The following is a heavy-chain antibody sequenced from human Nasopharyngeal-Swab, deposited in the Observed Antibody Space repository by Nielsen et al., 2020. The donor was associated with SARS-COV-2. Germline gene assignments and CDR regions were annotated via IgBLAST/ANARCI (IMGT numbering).Heavy chain of an antibody. Sequence: GESLKISCAASGFTFSSYAMSWVRQAPGKGLEWVSAISGSGGSTYYADSVKGRFTISRDNSKNTLYLQMNSLRAEDKAVYYCAKAVAPSSSWGQGTLVTASS. CDR2: ISGSGGST. D-gene: IGHD6-6*01. CDR1: GFTFSSYA. V-gene: IGHV3-23*01. CDR3: AKAVAPSSS. J-gene: IGHJ5*02.